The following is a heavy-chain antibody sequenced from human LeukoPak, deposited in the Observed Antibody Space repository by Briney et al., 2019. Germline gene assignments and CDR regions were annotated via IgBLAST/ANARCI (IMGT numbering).Heavy chain of an antibody. CDR2: MSAYNGNT. CDR1: GYTFTSYG. Sequence: ASVKVSCKASGYTFTSYGISWVRQAPGQGLEWMGWMSAYNGNTNYAQKLQGRVTMTTDTSTSTAYMELRSLRSDDTAVYYCARAILPYYFDSSGNDAFDIWGQGTMVTVSS. J-gene: IGHJ3*02. D-gene: IGHD3-22*01. V-gene: IGHV1-18*01. CDR3: ARAILPYYFDSSGNDAFDI.